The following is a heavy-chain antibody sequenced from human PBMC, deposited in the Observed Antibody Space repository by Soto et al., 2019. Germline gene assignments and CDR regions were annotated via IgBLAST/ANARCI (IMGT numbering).Heavy chain of an antibody. Sequence: SVKVSCKASGGTFSSYAISWVRQAPGQGLEWMGGIIPIFGTANYAQKFQGRVTITADESTSTAYMELSSLRSEDTAVYYCASYYDSSGPDAFDIWGQGTMVTV. CDR1: GGTFSSYA. D-gene: IGHD3-22*01. CDR2: IIPIFGTA. CDR3: ASYYDSSGPDAFDI. J-gene: IGHJ3*02. V-gene: IGHV1-69*13.